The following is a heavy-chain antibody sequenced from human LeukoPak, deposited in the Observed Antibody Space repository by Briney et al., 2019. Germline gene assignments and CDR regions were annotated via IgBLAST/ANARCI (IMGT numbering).Heavy chain of an antibody. V-gene: IGHV3-7*01. J-gene: IGHJ4*02. CDR1: GFTFSRYW. CDR3: ARDLPNDEIFAVVPLFDY. CDR2: IKHDGSEQ. Sequence: GRSLRLSCATSGFTFSRYWMSWVRQAPGKGLEWVANIKHDGSEQYYGDSVKGRFTISRDNAKNSLYLQMNGLRAEDTAVYYCARDLPNDEIFAVVPLFDYWGQGTLVTVSS. D-gene: IGHD3-3*01.